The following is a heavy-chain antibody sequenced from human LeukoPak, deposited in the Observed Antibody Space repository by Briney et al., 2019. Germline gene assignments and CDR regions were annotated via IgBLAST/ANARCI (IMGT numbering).Heavy chain of an antibody. CDR3: AKDPVGAPDYLDY. J-gene: IGHJ4*02. CDR1: GFTFDDYA. V-gene: IGHV3-9*01. Sequence: GGSLRLSCAASGFTFDDYAMHWVRQAPGKGLEWVSGISWNSGSIGYADSVKGRFTISRDNSKDTLYLQMNSLRAEDTAVYYCAKDPVGAPDYLDYWGQGTLVTVSS. CDR2: ISWNSGSI. D-gene: IGHD1-26*01.